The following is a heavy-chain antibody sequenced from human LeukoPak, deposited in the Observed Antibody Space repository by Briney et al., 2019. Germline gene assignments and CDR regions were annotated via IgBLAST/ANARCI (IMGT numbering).Heavy chain of an antibody. J-gene: IGHJ5*01. Sequence: SETLSLTCTVSGGSISSSSYYWGWIRQPPGKGLEWIGSIYYSGSTYYNPSLKSRFTISVDRPKNQFFLNVTSLTAAHTAVYYCARSRQASGLFNSWGQGTLVVVSS. CDR3: ARSRQASGLFNS. D-gene: IGHD3-10*01. CDR1: GGSISSSSYY. CDR2: IYYSGST. V-gene: IGHV4-39*07.